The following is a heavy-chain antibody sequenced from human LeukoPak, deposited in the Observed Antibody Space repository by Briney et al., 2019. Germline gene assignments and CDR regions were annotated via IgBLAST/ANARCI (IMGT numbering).Heavy chain of an antibody. Sequence: PGGSLRLSCAASGFTFSSYGMHWVRQAPGKGMEWVAFIRFDGSNKYYAGSVKGRFTISRDNSKNTLYLQMNSLRDEDTAVFYCAKDGSRSREVFPYYGSGRLQYMDVWGKGTTVIISS. D-gene: IGHD3-10*01. J-gene: IGHJ6*03. CDR1: GFTFSSYG. CDR3: AKDGSRSREVFPYYGSGRLQYMDV. CDR2: IRFDGSNK. V-gene: IGHV3-30*02.